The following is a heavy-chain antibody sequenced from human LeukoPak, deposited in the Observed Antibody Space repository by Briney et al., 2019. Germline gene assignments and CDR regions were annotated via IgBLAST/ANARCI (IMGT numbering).Heavy chain of an antibody. CDR1: GYTFTSYD. CDR3: ARWTSCGGDCHILDY. CDR2: INPSGGST. J-gene: IGHJ4*02. Sequence: ASVKVSCKASGYTFTSYDINWVRQATGQGLEWMGIINPSGGSTSYAQKFQGRVTMTRDTSTSTVYMELSSLRSEDTAVYYCARWTSCGGDCHILDYWGQGILVTVSS. V-gene: IGHV1-46*01. D-gene: IGHD2-21*02.